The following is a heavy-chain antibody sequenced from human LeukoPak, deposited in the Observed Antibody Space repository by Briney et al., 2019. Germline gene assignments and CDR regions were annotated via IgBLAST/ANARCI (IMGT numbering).Heavy chain of an antibody. J-gene: IGHJ4*02. CDR3: ARDPYGYSYGSRYFDY. D-gene: IGHD5-18*01. CDR1: GYTFTSYG. CDR2: ISAYNGNT. Sequence: GASVKVSRKASGYTFTSYGISWVRQAPGQGLEWMAWISAYNGNTNYAQKLQGRVTMTTDTSTSTAYMELRSLRSDDTAVYYCARDPYGYSYGSRYFDYWGQGTLVTVSS. V-gene: IGHV1-18*01.